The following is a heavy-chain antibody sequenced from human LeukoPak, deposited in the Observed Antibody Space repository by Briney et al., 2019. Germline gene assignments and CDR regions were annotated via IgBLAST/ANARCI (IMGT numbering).Heavy chain of an antibody. CDR2: ISYDGSNK. D-gene: IGHD3-10*01. J-gene: IGHJ4*02. CDR3: AKRSGVDRGPVDY. CDR1: GFTFSSYG. Sequence: PGGSLRLSCAASGFTFSSYGMHWVRQAPGKGLEWVAVISYDGSNKYYADSVKGRFTISRDNSKNTLYLQMNSLRAEDTAVYYCAKRSGVDRGPVDYWGQGTLVTVSS. V-gene: IGHV3-30*18.